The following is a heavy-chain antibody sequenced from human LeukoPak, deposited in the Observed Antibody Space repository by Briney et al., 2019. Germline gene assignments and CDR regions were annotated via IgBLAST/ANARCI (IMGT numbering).Heavy chain of an antibody. Sequence: GSLRLSCAASGYIFRRYWVSWVRQAPGKGLEWVANINEDGSQKNYVDSVKGRFIISRDNAKNSLYLQMNSLKVEDTAVYYCVSPGGYDDWAYITWGQGTMVSVST. V-gene: IGHV3-7*02. CDR2: INEDGSQK. J-gene: IGHJ4*02. CDR1: GYIFRRYW. D-gene: IGHD5-12*01. CDR3: VSPGGYDDWAYIT.